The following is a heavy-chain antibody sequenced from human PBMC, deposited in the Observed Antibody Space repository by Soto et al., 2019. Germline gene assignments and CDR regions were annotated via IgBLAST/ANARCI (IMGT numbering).Heavy chain of an antibody. CDR1: GGTFSSYA. J-gene: IGHJ5*02. D-gene: IGHD3-16*02. CDR3: ARFTFGGVIVGWFDP. V-gene: IGHV1-69*12. CDR2: IIPNFGTA. Sequence: QVQLVQSGAEVKKPGSSVKVSCKASGGTFSSYAISWVRQAPGQGLEWMGGIIPNFGTANYTQKLQGRVTITADESTSTAYMELSSLRSEDTAVYYCARFTFGGVIVGWFDPWGQGTLVTVSS.